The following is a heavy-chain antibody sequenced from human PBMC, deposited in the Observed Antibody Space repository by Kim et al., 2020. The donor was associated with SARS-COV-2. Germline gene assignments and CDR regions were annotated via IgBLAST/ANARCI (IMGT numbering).Heavy chain of an antibody. D-gene: IGHD3-3*01. Sequence: YIYYADSVKGRFTISRANAKTSLYLQMDSLRAEDTAVYYCASHWSGYFNYWGQGTLVTVSS. V-gene: IGHV3-21*01. CDR3: ASHWSGYFNY. CDR2: YI. J-gene: IGHJ4*02.